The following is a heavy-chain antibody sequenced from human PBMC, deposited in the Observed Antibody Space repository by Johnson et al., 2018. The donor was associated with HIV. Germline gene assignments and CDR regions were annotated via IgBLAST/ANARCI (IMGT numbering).Heavy chain of an antibody. Sequence: VQLVESGGGLAQPAGFLSLSCTASGFTFNNAWMSWVRQAPGKGLEWVARIKSKTDDLTTDYAAPVKGRFTISRDNSKNTLYLQMNSLRAEDTAVYYCATGDGRGAFDIWGQGTMVTVSS. J-gene: IGHJ3*02. V-gene: IGHV3-15*01. D-gene: IGHD7-27*01. CDR3: ATGDGRGAFDI. CDR2: IKSKTDDLTT. CDR1: GFTFNNAW.